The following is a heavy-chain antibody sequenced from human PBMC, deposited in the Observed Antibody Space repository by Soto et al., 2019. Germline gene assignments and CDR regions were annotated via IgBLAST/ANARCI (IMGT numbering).Heavy chain of an antibody. D-gene: IGHD4-17*01. CDR3: ARDADYGGSRGGMDV. CDR1: GGSVNNANYF. CDR2: IYYSGST. J-gene: IGHJ6*02. Sequence: QVRLEESGPGLVKPSDTLSLICSVSGGSVNNANYFWNWIRHHPENGLEWIGYIYYSGSTRYNPSFKTRATLSIDTTKDQFSLRLNSVTVADTAVYFCARDADYGGSRGGMDVWGRGTTVTVSS. V-gene: IGHV4-31*03.